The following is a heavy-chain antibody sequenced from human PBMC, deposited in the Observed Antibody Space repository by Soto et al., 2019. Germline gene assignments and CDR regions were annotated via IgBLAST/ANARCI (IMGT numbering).Heavy chain of an antibody. CDR2: IWYDGSNK. V-gene: IGHV3-33*01. CDR3: ARDTGTAYSSSLSYFLDF. J-gene: IGHJ6*03. Sequence: PGGSLRLSCAASGFTFSSYGMHWVRQAPGKGLEWVAVIWYDGSNKYYADSVKGRFTISRDNSKNTLYLQMNSLRAEDTAVYYCARDTGTAYSSSLSYFLDFSGKGSSVIVSS. CDR1: GFTFSSYG. D-gene: IGHD6-6*01.